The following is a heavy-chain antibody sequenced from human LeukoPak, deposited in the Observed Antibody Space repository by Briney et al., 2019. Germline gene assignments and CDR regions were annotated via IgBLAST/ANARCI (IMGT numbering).Heavy chain of an antibody. CDR1: GYTFTSYG. V-gene: IGHV1-18*01. Sequence: ASVKVFCKASGYTFTSYGISWVRQAPGQGLEWMGWISAYNGNTNYAQKLQGRVTMTTDTSTSTAYMELRSLRSDDTAVYYCATGGYCSGGSCFGDYYYGMDVWGQGTTVTVSS. J-gene: IGHJ6*02. D-gene: IGHD2-15*01. CDR3: ATGGYCSGGSCFGDYYYGMDV. CDR2: ISAYNGNT.